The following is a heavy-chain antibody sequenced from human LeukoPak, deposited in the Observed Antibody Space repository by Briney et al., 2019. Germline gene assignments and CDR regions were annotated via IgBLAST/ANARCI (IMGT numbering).Heavy chain of an antibody. CDR2: INHSGST. CDR3: ARGRRYYYGSGSFH. J-gene: IGHJ4*02. Sequence: SETLSLTCAVYGGSFSGYYWSWIRQPPGKGLEWIGEINHSGSTNYNPSLKGRVTISVDTSKNQFSLKLSSVTAADTAVYYCARGRRYYYGSGSFHWGQGTLVTVSS. V-gene: IGHV4-34*01. CDR1: GGSFSGYY. D-gene: IGHD3-10*01.